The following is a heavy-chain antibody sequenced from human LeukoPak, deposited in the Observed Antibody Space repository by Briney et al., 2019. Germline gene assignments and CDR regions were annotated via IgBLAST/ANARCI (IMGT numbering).Heavy chain of an antibody. CDR3: GRGGNGIDI. Sequence: GGSLRLSCAASGFTFDDYAMHWVRHAPGKGLEWVSGISWNSGSIGYADSVKGRFTISRDNAKNTLYLQMNSLRAEDTAVYFCGRGGNGIDIWGQGTTVIVSS. V-gene: IGHV3-9*01. D-gene: IGHD2-8*01. CDR1: GFTFDDYA. CDR2: ISWNSGSI. J-gene: IGHJ3*02.